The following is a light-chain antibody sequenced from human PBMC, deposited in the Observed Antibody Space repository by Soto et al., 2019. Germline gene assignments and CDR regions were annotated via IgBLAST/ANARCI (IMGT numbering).Light chain of an antibody. J-gene: IGLJ2*01. Sequence: QAVLTQPPSVSGAPGQRVTISGTGSSSNIGAGYDVHWYQQLPGTAPKLLIYGNSNRPSGVPDRFSGSKSGTSASLAITGLKAEDEADYYCQSYDSSLSGVVFGGGTKLTVL. CDR1: SSNIGAGYD. V-gene: IGLV1-40*01. CDR2: GNS. CDR3: QSYDSSLSGVV.